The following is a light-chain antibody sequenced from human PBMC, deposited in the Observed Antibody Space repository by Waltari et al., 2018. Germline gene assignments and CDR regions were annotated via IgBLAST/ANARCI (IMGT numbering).Light chain of an antibody. CDR2: TAS. CDR3: QQRNSFPLT. Sequence: EIQLTHSPSSLPASVGDRVTITCRASQGIRSSLAWYQQKPGKAPKLLIYTASSLQSGVPSRFSGSGSGTEFTLTISSLQSEDFAVYYCQQRNSFPLTFGGGTKVEIK. J-gene: IGKJ4*01. V-gene: IGKV1-9*01. CDR1: QGIRSS.